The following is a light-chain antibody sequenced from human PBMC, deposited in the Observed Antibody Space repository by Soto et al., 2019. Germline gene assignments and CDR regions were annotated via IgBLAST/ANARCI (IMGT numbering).Light chain of an antibody. CDR2: DAS. J-gene: IGKJ4*01. CDR1: QSVTNY. Sequence: EIVLIQSPATLSLSPGEGATLSCRASQSVTNYLVWYQQKPGQAPRLLIYDASKRATGIPARFSGSGSGTDFTLTISSLEPEDFAVYYCQQRSNWPLTFGGGTKVEIK. V-gene: IGKV3-11*01. CDR3: QQRSNWPLT.